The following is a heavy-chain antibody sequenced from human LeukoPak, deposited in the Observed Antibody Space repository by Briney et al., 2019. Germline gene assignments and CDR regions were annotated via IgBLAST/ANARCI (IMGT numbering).Heavy chain of an antibody. D-gene: IGHD5-24*01. CDR3: AGGADGYNSYFDY. CDR2: IIPIFGTA. CDR1: GGTLSSYA. J-gene: IGHJ4*02. Sequence: VASVKVSCKASGGTLSSYAISWVRQAPGQGLEWMGGIIPIFGTANYAQKFQGRVTITTDESTSTAYMELSSLRSEDTAVYYCAGGADGYNSYFDYWGQGALVTVSS. V-gene: IGHV1-69*05.